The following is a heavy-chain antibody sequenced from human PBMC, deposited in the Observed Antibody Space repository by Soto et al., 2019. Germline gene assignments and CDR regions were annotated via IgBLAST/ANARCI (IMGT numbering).Heavy chain of an antibody. CDR2: IFAGNGDT. Sequence: QVRLVQSGTEVKKPGASMKLSCKASGYSFTSYAIHWVRRAPGQRLEWMGWIFAGNGDTEYSPKFQDRVTITRDTSASTPYIQLTSLGSEDTAVYYCARNVPHTGYYNHWGPGTLVTVSS. D-gene: IGHD3-9*01. CDR3: ARNVPHTGYYNH. CDR1: GYSFTSYA. V-gene: IGHV1-3*01. J-gene: IGHJ5*02.